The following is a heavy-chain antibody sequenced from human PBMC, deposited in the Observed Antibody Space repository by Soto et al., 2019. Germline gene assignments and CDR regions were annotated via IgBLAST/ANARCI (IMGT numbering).Heavy chain of an antibody. J-gene: IGHJ4*02. CDR3: ASPRQGNYDFLSGYYALDY. V-gene: IGHV4-39*01. D-gene: IGHD3-3*01. CDR1: GASISSSRSY. CDR2: FYYTGGT. Sequence: SETLSLTCTVSGASISSSRSYWGWVRQPPGKGLEWIVSFYYTGGTYSTYYNPSLKSRVTISVDTSKSQFSLNLRSVTAADTAVYYCASPRQGNYDFLSGYYALDYWGQGALVTVSS.